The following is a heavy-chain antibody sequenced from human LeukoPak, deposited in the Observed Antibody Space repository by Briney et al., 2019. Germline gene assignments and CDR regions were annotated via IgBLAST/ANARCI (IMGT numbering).Heavy chain of an antibody. CDR1: GYSFTSNW. CDR2: IYPGDSDT. J-gene: IGHJ4*02. V-gene: IGHV5-51*01. D-gene: IGHD1-26*01. Sequence: GESLRISCKASGYSFTSNWINWVRQMPGKGLEWMGVIYPGDSDTRYSPSFQGQVTLSADKSISTAYLQWSSLKASDTAIYYCARALVGAATLSYWGQGTLVTVSS. CDR3: ARALVGAATLSY.